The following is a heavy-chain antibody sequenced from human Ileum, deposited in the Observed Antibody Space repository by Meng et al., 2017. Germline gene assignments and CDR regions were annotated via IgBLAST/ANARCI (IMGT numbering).Heavy chain of an antibody. CDR3: ARDVVVPAALTVRIDY. D-gene: IGHD2-2*01. J-gene: IGHJ4*02. CDR1: GYTFTSYA. CDR2: INGGNGKT. V-gene: IGHV1-3*01. Sequence: QVKVVQSGAEVKKPGASVKVSCKASGYTFTSYAIHWVRQAPGQRLEWMGWINGGNGKTKYSQKFQGRVTITRDTSASTAYMELSSLRSEDTAVYYCARDVVVPAALTVRIDYWGQGTLVTVSS.